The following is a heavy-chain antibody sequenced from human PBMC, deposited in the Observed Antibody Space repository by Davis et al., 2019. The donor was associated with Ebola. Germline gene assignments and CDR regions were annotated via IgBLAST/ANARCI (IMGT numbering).Heavy chain of an antibody. V-gene: IGHV4-34*01. J-gene: IGHJ4*02. CDR1: GGSFSGYF. CDR2: IYYSGST. D-gene: IGHD2-15*01. CDR3: ARGPYYCSGGSCYPIY. Sequence: GSLRLSCAVYGGSFSGYFWGWIRQPPGKGLEWIGSIYYSGSTYYNPSLKSRVTISVDTSKNQFSLRLSSVTAADTAVYYCARGPYYCSGGSCYPIYWGQGTLVTVSS.